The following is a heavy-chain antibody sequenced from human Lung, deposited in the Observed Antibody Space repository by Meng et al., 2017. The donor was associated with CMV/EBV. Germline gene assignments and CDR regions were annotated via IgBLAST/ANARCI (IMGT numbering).Heavy chain of an antibody. CDR2: IWYDGSNK. J-gene: IGHJ6*02. CDR3: AKDSNGMDV. D-gene: IGHD2-2*01. CDR1: GFTFSSYG. V-gene: IGHV3-33*06. Sequence: GGSLRLSCAASGFTFSSYGMHWVRQAPGKGLEWVAVIWYDGSNKYYADSVKGRFTISRDNSKNTLYLQMNSLRAEDTAVYYCAKDSNGMDVWGQGTTVTFSS.